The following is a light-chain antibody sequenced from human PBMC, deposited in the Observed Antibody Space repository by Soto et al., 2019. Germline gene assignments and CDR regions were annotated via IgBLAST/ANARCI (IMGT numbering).Light chain of an antibody. V-gene: IGKV3-20*01. Sequence: DIVLTQSPGTLSLSPGEGATLSCRASQSVSSSYLAWYQQTPGQGPRLLIYGASSRATGIPDRFSGSGSGKVFSFTISRLEPEVFAVYYCKQYGSSWITFGKGTRLEIK. J-gene: IGKJ5*01. CDR2: GAS. CDR3: KQYGSSWIT. CDR1: QSVSSSY.